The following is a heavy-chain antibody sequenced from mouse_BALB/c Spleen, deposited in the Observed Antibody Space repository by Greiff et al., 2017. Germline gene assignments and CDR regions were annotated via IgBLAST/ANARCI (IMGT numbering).Heavy chain of an antibody. CDR1: GDSITSGY. D-gene: IGHD1-2*01. Sequence: EVNLVESGPSLVKPSQTLSLTCSVTGDSITSGYWNWIRKFPGNKLEYMGYISYSGSTYYNPSLKSRISITRDTSKNQYYLQLNSVTTEDTATYYCARYTTATYYFDYWGQGTTLTVSS. CDR3: ARYTTATYYFDY. V-gene: IGHV3-8*02. J-gene: IGHJ2*01. CDR2: ISYSGST.